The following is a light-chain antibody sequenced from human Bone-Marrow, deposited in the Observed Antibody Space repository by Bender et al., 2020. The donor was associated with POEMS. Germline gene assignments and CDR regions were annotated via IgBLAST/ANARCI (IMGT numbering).Light chain of an antibody. Sequence: ARITCGGDTIGGKSVHWYKQEPGLAPIMVIFDDRDRPSGIPDRISGSNSGNTATLTISRVEAGDEADYYCQVWDSTSDHRVFGGGTKLTVL. CDR2: DDR. CDR3: QVWDSTSDHRV. CDR1: TIGGKS. J-gene: IGLJ3*02. V-gene: IGLV3-21*02.